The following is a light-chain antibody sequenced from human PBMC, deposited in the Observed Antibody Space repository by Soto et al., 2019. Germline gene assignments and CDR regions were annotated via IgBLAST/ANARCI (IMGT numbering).Light chain of an antibody. CDR3: QQYNNWPFT. CDR2: GAS. J-gene: IGKJ3*01. Sequence: EIVMTQSPATLSVSPGERATLSCRASQSVSSNLAWYQQKPGQAPRLLIYGASTRATGIPARFSGSGSGTEFTLTISSLQSEDSVVYYCQQYNNWPFTFGPGTKVDIK. CDR1: QSVSSN. V-gene: IGKV3-15*01.